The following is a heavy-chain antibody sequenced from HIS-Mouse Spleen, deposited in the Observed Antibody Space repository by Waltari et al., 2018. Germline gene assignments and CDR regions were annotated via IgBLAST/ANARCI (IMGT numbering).Heavy chain of an antibody. CDR3: AKDGRSLNY. Sequence: EVQLVESRGGLVRLGRSLNISWPAPGPTFDDHAMHWVRQAPGKGLEWVSGISWNSGSIGYADSVKGRFTISRDNAKNSLYLQMNSLRAEDTALYYCAKDGRSLNYWGQGTLVTVSS. J-gene: IGHJ4*02. CDR2: ISWNSGSI. CDR1: GPTFDDHA. V-gene: IGHV3-9*01.